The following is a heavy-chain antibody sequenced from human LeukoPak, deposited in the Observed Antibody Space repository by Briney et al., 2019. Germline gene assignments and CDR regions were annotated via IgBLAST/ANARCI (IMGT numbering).Heavy chain of an antibody. Sequence: GGSLRLSCAASGFTFSTSALNWVRQAPGKGLEWVSACGTDGDTYYADSVKGRFTISRDNSRHTLYLQMTGLRAEDTAVYYCAKKSPGTYPFDSWGQGTLVTVSP. D-gene: IGHD6-13*01. CDR3: AKKSPGTYPFDS. CDR1: GFTFSTSA. J-gene: IGHJ4*02. V-gene: IGHV3-23*01. CDR2: CGTDGDT.